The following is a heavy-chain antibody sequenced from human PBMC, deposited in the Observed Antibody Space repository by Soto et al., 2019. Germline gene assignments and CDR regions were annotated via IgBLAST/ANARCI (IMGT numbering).Heavy chain of an antibody. J-gene: IGHJ6*02. Sequence: PQKRLEWMGWINAYNGNTNYSQKLQGRVTITRDTSASTAYMELSSLRSEDTAVYYCARFVIRSSWVMPYYYPVTAVWRQGSTVTVSS. CDR2: INAYNGNT. V-gene: IGHV1-3*01. CDR3: ARFVIRSSWVMPYYYPVTAV. D-gene: IGHD6-13*01.